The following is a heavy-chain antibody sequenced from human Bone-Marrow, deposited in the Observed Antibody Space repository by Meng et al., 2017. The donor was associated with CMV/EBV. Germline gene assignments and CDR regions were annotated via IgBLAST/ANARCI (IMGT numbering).Heavy chain of an antibody. CDR2: IIPIFGTA. J-gene: IGHJ4*02. V-gene: IGHV1-69*05. CDR3: AKFSSSTSAGPGDY. CDR1: GGTFSSYA. D-gene: IGHD2-2*01. Sequence: SVKVSCKASGGTFSSYAISWVRQAPGQGLEWMGGIIPIFGTANYAQKFQGRVTITTDESTSTAYMELNSLRAEDTAVYYCAKFSSSTSAGPGDYWGQGTLVTVSS.